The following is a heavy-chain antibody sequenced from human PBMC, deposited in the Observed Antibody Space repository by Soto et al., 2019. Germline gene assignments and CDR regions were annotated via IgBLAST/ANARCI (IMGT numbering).Heavy chain of an antibody. CDR3: ARGRYCLTGRCFPNWFDS. Sequence: SETLSLTCTVSGDSISNLDYFWAWIRQPPGQALEYIGYIYKSATTYYNPSFESRVAISVDTSKSQFSLNVTSVTAADTAVYFCARGRYCLTGRCFPNWFDSWGQGALVTVSS. D-gene: IGHD7-27*01. J-gene: IGHJ5*01. CDR2: IYKSATT. CDR1: GDSISNLDYF. V-gene: IGHV4-30-4*01.